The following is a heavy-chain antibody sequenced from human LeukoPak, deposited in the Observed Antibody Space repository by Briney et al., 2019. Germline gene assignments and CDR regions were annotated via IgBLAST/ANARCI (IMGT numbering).Heavy chain of an antibody. CDR2: INPNSGGT. CDR1: GYTFTGYY. Sequence: ASVKVSCKASGYTFTGYYMHWVRQAPGQGLEWMGWINPNSGGTNYAQKFQGRVTMTRDTSISTAYMELSRLRSDDTAVYYCARDYRARRSGSYYLYYFDYWGQGTLVTVSS. CDR3: ARDYRARRSGSYYLYYFDY. V-gene: IGHV1-2*02. J-gene: IGHJ4*02. D-gene: IGHD1-26*01.